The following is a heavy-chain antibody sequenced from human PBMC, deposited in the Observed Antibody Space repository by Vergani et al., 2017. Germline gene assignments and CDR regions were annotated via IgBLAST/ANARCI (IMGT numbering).Heavy chain of an antibody. D-gene: IGHD1-26*01. CDR3: ARVGATHDY. CDR2: IYYSGST. V-gene: IGHV4-38-2*01. Sequence: QVQLQESGPGLVKPSETLSLTCAVSGYSISSGYYWGWIRQPPGKGLEWIGSIYYSGSTYYNPSLKSRVTISVDTSKNQFSLKLSSVTAADTAVYYCARVGATHDYWGQGTLVTVSS. CDR1: GYSISSGYY. J-gene: IGHJ4*02.